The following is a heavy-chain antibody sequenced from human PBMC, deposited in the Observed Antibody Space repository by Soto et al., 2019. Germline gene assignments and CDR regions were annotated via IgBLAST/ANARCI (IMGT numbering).Heavy chain of an antibody. V-gene: IGHV5-51*01. J-gene: IGHJ6*02. D-gene: IGHD3-3*02. CDR1: GHRFSTYW. Sequence: GESLKISCKGSGHRFSTYWIGWVRQMPGKGLEWMGRIYPGDSDTRYSPSFQGQVTISADKSISTAYLQLGRLKASDTAMYYCARYLDTLEYNGMDVWGQGTTVTVSS. CDR2: IYPGDSDT. CDR3: ARYLDTLEYNGMDV.